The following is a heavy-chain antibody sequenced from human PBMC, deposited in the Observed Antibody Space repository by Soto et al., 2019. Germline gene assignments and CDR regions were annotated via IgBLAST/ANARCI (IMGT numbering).Heavy chain of an antibody. Sequence: XETLSLPCAVYGGSFSGYYWSWIRQPPGKGLEWIGEINHSGSTNYNPSLKSRVTISVDTSKNQFSLKLSSVTAADTAVYYCARGRWTYDFWSGYNYGMDVWGQVSTVTVSS. D-gene: IGHD3-3*01. CDR1: GGSFSGYY. CDR2: INHSGST. V-gene: IGHV4-34*01. CDR3: ARGRWTYDFWSGYNYGMDV. J-gene: IGHJ6*02.